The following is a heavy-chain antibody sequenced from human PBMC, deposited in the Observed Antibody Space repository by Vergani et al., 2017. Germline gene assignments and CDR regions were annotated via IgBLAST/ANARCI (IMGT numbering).Heavy chain of an antibody. J-gene: IGHJ4*02. Sequence: EVQLVESGGGLVKPWGSLRLSCAASGFTFSSYSMNWVRQAPGKGLEWVSSISSSSSYIYYADSVKGRFTISRDNAKNSLYLQMNSLRAEDTAVYYCARDLFYYDSSGYYSGFFDYWGQGTLVTVSS. D-gene: IGHD3-22*01. CDR3: ARDLFYYDSSGYYSGFFDY. CDR2: ISSSSSYI. CDR1: GFTFSSYS. V-gene: IGHV3-21*01.